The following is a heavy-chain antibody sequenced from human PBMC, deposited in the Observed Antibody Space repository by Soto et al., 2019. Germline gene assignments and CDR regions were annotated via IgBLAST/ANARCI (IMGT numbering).Heavy chain of an antibody. CDR3: ARDEYSSPRGALDL. J-gene: IGHJ3*01. CDR1: GDSVTSVY. D-gene: IGHD6-19*01. CDR2: IYPSGST. Sequence: QVQVQESGPGLVKPSETLSLTCTVSGDSVTSVYWNWIRQPAGQGLELIGRIYPSGSTIYNPSLDKRVSRSVARSRDQVSLPFSSVTAADTALYYWARDEYSSPRGALDLWGQGTLVTFSS. V-gene: IGHV4-4*07.